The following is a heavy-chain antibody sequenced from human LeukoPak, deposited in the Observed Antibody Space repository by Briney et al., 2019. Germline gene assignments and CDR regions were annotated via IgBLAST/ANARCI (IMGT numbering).Heavy chain of an antibody. V-gene: IGHV1-58*01. CDR2: IVVGSGNT. J-gene: IGHJ4*02. CDR3: AAESSYYDILTGYYHFDY. D-gene: IGHD3-9*01. Sequence: SVKVSCKASGFTFTSSAVQWVRQARGQRLEWIGWIVVGSGNTNYAQKFQERVTTTRDMSTSTAYMELSSLRSEDTAVYYCAAESSYYDILTGYYHFDYWGQGTLVTVSS. CDR1: GFTFTSSA.